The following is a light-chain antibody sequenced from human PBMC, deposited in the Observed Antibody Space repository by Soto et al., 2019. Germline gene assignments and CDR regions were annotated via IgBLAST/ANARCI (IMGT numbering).Light chain of an antibody. CDR1: SSDVGSYNL. V-gene: IGLV2-23*03. J-gene: IGLJ1*01. Sequence: QSVLTQPASVSGSPGQSITISCTGTSSDVGSYNLVSWYQQHPGKAPKLMIYEGSKRPSGVSNRFSSSKSGNTASLTISGLQAEDEADYYCCSYAGSSTFEVFGTGTKVTVL. CDR3: CSYAGSSTFEV. CDR2: EGS.